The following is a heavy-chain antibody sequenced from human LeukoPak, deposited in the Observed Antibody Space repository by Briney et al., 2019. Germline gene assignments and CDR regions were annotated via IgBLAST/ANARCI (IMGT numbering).Heavy chain of an antibody. CDR3: VRQVYGSNWSRHFGS. CDR2: IYYSGST. Sequence: PSEALSLTCTVSGGSITNTDCYWGWIRQPPGKGLEWLASIYYSGSTYYSPSLKSRLTISLDTSKNQFSLKLTSVTAADTAVYYCVRQVYGSNWSRHFGSWGQGTLVTVSS. V-gene: IGHV4-39*01. D-gene: IGHD4-11*01. CDR1: GGSITNTDCY. J-gene: IGHJ4*02.